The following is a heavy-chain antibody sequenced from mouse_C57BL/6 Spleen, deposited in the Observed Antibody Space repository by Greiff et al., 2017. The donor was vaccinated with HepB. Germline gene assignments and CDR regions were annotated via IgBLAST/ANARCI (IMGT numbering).Heavy chain of an antibody. J-gene: IGHJ2*01. Sequence: VQLKQSGAELVRPGASVKLSCTASGFNIKDDYMHWVKQRPEQGLEWIGWIDPENGDTEYASKFQGKATITADTSSNTAYLQLSSLTSEDTAVYYCTTDSNRSYWGQGTTLTVSS. CDR1: GFNIKDDY. CDR3: TTDSNRSY. V-gene: IGHV14-4*01. D-gene: IGHD2-5*01. CDR2: IDPENGDT.